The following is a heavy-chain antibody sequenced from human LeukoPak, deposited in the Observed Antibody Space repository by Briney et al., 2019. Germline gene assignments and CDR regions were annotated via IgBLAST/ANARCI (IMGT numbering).Heavy chain of an antibody. D-gene: IGHD1-26*01. J-gene: IGHJ2*01. CDR3: AKDRTVGASYWYLDL. Sequence: GGSLRLSCAASGVTLSSYAMSWARQAPGKGLEWVSGISSSGSGGKTYYADSVKGRFTISRDSSKNTLFLHMNTLTAEDTAIYYCAKDRTVGASYWYLDLWGRGTLVTVSS. CDR1: GVTLSSYA. CDR2: ISSSGSGGKT. V-gene: IGHV3-23*01.